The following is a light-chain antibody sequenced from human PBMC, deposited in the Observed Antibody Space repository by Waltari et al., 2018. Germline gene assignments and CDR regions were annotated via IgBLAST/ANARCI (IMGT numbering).Light chain of an antibody. CDR1: QSISSY. J-gene: IGKJ2*01. V-gene: IGKV1-39*01. CDR3: QQYHYWPPYT. Sequence: DIQMTQSPSSLSASVGDRVTITCRASQSISSYLNWYQQKPGKAPKLLIYAASSLQSGVPSRFSGSGSGTDFTLTISSLQPEDFALYYCQQYHYWPPYTFGQGTRLQI. CDR2: AAS.